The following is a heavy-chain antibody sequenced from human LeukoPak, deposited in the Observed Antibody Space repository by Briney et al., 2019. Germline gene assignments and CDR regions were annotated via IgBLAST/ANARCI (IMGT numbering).Heavy chain of an antibody. Sequence: GGSLRLSCAASGFTFSSYSMNWVRQAPGKGLEWVSSISSSSSYIYYADSVKGRFTISRDNAKNSLYLQMNSLRAEDTAVYYCARGKISDFWSGYRSGYFDYWGQGTLVTVSP. CDR3: ARGKISDFWSGYRSGYFDY. D-gene: IGHD3-3*01. J-gene: IGHJ4*02. CDR2: ISSSSSYI. CDR1: GFTFSSYS. V-gene: IGHV3-21*01.